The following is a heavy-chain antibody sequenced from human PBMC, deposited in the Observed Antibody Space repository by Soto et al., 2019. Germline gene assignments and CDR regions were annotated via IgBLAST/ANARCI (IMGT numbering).Heavy chain of an antibody. CDR2: IYHSGST. CDR1: GGSISSSNW. CDR3: ARSARDDYYYYGMDV. Sequence: SETLSLTCAVSGGSISSSNWWSWVRQPPGKGLEWIGEIYHSGSTNYNPSLKSRVTISVDKSKNQFSLKLSSVTAADTAVYYCARSARDDYYYYGMDVWGQGTTVTVSS. D-gene: IGHD6-6*01. V-gene: IGHV4-4*02. J-gene: IGHJ6*02.